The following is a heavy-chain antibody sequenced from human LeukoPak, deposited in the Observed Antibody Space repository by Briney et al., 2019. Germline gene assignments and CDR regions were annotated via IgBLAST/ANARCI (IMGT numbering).Heavy chain of an antibody. Sequence: GGSLRLSCVASGFTFTNTWINWVRQAPGKGLEWVGRTRKKGKSYSTEYAASVKGRFTMSRDDSKDSVYLQMNSLKTEDTAVYYCARVGPYSIDAFDLWGPGTRVTVSS. J-gene: IGHJ3*01. D-gene: IGHD1-26*01. V-gene: IGHV3-72*01. CDR2: TRKKGKSYST. CDR1: GFTFTNTW. CDR3: ARVGPYSIDAFDL.